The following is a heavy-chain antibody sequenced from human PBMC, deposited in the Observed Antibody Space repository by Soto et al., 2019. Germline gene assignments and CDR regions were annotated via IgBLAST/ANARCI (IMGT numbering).Heavy chain of an antibody. CDR1: GVTFTRYS. V-gene: IGHV3-21*06. CDR3: ARESEDLTSNFDY. J-gene: IGHJ4*02. Sequence: GGSLRLSCTDSGVTFTRYSMRWVRQAPGKGLEWVSSISSNTNYIYYGDSMKGRFTISRDKAKNSLYLEMNSLRAEDTAVYYCARESEDLTSNFDYWGQGTLVTVSS. CDR2: ISSNTNYI.